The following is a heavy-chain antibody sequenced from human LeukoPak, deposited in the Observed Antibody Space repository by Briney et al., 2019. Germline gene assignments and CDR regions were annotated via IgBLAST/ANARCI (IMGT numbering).Heavy chain of an antibody. Sequence: QSGGSLRLSCAASGSTFSSYVMHWVRQTPGKGLEWVAILSSDGVDRRYADSVQGRFTVSRDNFKNTLYPQMNSLRAEDTAIYYCARDPGTIFDVLNYHFDNWGQGTLVTVSS. J-gene: IGHJ4*02. CDR3: ARDPGTIFDVLNYHFDN. CDR2: LSSDGVDR. D-gene: IGHD3-3*01. V-gene: IGHV3-30-3*01. CDR1: GSTFSSYV.